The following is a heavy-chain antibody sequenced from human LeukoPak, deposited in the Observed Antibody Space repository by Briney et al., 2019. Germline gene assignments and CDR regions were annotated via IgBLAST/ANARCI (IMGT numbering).Heavy chain of an antibody. CDR2: IRSRSNNYAT. Sequence: GGSLRLSCTASGFTFSGVAMHWVRQASGKGLEWVGRIRSRSNNYATAYGASVKGRFTISRDDSKNMAYLQMKSLKSEDTAVYYYARTHGLGYCSGGSCYSDWGQGTLVTVSS. CDR1: GFTFSGVA. J-gene: IGHJ4*02. CDR3: ARTHGLGYCSGGSCYSD. V-gene: IGHV3-73*01. D-gene: IGHD2-15*01.